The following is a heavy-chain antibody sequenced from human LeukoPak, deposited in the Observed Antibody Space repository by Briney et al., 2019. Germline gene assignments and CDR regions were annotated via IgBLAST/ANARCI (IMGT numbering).Heavy chain of an antibody. CDR2: ISSSSSYI. CDR1: GFSFSSNS. Sequence: GGSLRLSCAASGFSFSSNSMNWVRQAPGKGLEWVSSISSSSSYIYYADSVKGRFTISRDNAKNSLFLQMNSLRAEDTAVYYCARGAEYDGSGSYYDGNWFAPWGQGTLVTVSS. V-gene: IGHV3-21*01. J-gene: IGHJ5*02. D-gene: IGHD3-10*01. CDR3: ARGAEYDGSGSYYDGNWFAP.